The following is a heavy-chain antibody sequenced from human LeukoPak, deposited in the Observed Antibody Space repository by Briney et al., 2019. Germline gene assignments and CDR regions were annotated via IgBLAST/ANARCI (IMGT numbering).Heavy chain of an antibody. D-gene: IGHD3-10*01. CDR1: GFTFTSSA. J-gene: IGHJ4*02. Sequence: APVKVSCKASGFTFTSSAVQWVRQARGQRLEWIGWIVVGSGNTNYAQKFQERVTITRDMSTSTAYMELSSLRSEDTAVYYCAAEIYYGSGSYSLYFDYWGQGTLVTVSS. CDR3: AAEIYYGSGSYSLYFDY. V-gene: IGHV1-58*01. CDR2: IVVGSGNT.